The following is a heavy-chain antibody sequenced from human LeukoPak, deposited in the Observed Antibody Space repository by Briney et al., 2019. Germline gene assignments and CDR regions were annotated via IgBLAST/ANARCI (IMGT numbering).Heavy chain of an antibody. Sequence: SGTLSLTCAVYGVSISSDNWWTWVRQPPGKGLEWIGETHRSGDTKYNPSLNGRVTTSMDNSKNQLSLNLISVTAADTAIYFCATRHHSRTYMVPLDSWGQGTLVTVSS. V-gene: IGHV4-4*02. CDR1: GVSISSDNW. D-gene: IGHD3-10*01. CDR3: ATRHHSRTYMVPLDS. CDR2: THRSGDT. J-gene: IGHJ4*02.